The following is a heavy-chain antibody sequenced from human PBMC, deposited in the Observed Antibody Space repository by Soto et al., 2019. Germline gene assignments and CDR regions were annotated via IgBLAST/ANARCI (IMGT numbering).Heavy chain of an antibody. V-gene: IGHV3-23*01. D-gene: IGHD2-21*01. J-gene: IGHJ4*02. CDR1: GFIFGSYA. CDR3: AKGSGDSYYYFDF. Sequence: GGSLRLSCAASGFIFGSYAITWVRQVPGKGLEWVSDISASGRSTNYADSVKGRFTISRDNSKNTLYLQMDSLRVEDTAVYFCAKGSGDSYYYFDFWGQGTLVTVSS. CDR2: ISASGRST.